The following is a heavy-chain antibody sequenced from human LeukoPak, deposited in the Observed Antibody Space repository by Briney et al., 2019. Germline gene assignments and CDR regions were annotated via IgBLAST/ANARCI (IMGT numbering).Heavy chain of an antibody. J-gene: IGHJ4*02. CDR3: ARAPGPSGSSTSCYSLDY. D-gene: IGHD2-2*02. CDR1: GFTVSNNY. Sequence: PGGSLRLSCAASGFTVSNNYMSWVRQAPGKGLEWVSVIYSGGSTYYAASVKSRFTISRDNSKNTLSLQMNSLSTEDTAVYYCARAPGPSGSSTSCYSLDYWGQGTLVTVSS. V-gene: IGHV3-66*02. CDR2: IYSGGST.